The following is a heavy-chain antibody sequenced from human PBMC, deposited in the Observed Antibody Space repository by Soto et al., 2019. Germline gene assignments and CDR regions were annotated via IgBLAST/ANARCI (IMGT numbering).Heavy chain of an antibody. V-gene: IGHV2-5*02. CDR3: GRILSGTGGHFDS. CDR1: GFSLSPSGGG. Sequence: SGPTLVNPTQTLTLTCSFSGFSLSPSGGGVGWIRQSPEKALKCRELMFWDDEKRNSTSLRSRLTIAKDTSKNQVAMTLTNVDPVDTATYYCGRILSGTGGHFDSWGQGSLVTVSS. CDR2: MFWDDEK. J-gene: IGHJ4*02. D-gene: IGHD2-8*02.